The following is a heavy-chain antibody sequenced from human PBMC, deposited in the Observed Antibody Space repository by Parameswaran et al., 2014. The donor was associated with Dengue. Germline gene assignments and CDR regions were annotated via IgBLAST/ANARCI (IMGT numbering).Heavy chain of an antibody. V-gene: IGHV1-46*01. D-gene: IGHD3-3*01. J-gene: IGHJ4*02. CDR2: INPSGGST. Sequence: WVRQAPGQGLEWMGIINPSGGSTTYTQKFQGRVTMTRDTSTSTVYMEVSSLRSEDTAVYYCARADDFWSGYYFDYWGQGTLVTVSS. CDR3: ARADDFWSGYYFDY.